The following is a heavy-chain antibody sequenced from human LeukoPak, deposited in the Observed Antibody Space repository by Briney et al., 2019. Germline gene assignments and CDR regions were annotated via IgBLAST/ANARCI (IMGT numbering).Heavy chain of an antibody. J-gene: IGHJ4*02. CDR2: ISSTSSAT. D-gene: IGHD3-16*01. CDR1: GFIFTSYS. Sequence: GASLRLSCAASGFIFTSYSMYWVRQAPGKGLEFVSSISSTSSATYYADSVKGRFTISRDNAKNSMYLQMNSLRDEDTAVYYCARQGDLDYWGQGTLVTVCS. V-gene: IGHV3-48*02. CDR3: ARQGDLDY.